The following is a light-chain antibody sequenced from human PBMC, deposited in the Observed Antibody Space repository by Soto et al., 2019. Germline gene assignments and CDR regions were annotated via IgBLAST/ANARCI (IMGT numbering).Light chain of an antibody. CDR2: DVN. V-gene: IGLV2-14*03. Sequence: QSALAQPASMSGSPGQSITISCTGTSSDVGGYNYVSWYRQHPGKAPKLLIYDVNHRPSGVYNRFSGSKSGNTASLTISGLQAEDEADYYCSSHSSSSTLVVFGGGTKLTVL. J-gene: IGLJ2*01. CDR1: SSDVGGYNY. CDR3: SSHSSSSTLVV.